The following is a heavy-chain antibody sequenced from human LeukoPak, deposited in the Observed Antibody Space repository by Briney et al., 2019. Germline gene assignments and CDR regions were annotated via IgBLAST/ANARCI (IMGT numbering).Heavy chain of an antibody. CDR1: GGSFSGYY. V-gene: IGHV4-59*01. D-gene: IGHD3-10*01. CDR3: ARGAYYYGSGSYTLYNWFDP. Sequence: SETLSLTCAVYGGSFSGYYWSWIRQPPGKGLEWIGYIYYSGSTNYNPSLKSRVTISVDTSKNQFSLKLSSVTAADTAVYYCARGAYYYGSGSYTLYNWFDPWGQGTLVTVSS. J-gene: IGHJ5*02. CDR2: IYYSGST.